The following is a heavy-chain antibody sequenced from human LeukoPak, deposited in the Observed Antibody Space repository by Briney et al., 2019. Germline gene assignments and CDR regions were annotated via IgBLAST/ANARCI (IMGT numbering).Heavy chain of an antibody. CDR2: IYYSGST. CDR3: ATHIVVVTATTTYYFDY. Sequence: SETLSLTCTVSGGSISSSSYYWGWIRQPPGKGLEWIGSIYYSGSTYYNPSLKSRVTISVDTSKNQFSLKLSSVTAADTAVYYCATHIVVVTATTTYYFDYWGQGTQVTVSS. D-gene: IGHD2-21*02. CDR1: GGSISSSSYY. J-gene: IGHJ4*02. V-gene: IGHV4-39*07.